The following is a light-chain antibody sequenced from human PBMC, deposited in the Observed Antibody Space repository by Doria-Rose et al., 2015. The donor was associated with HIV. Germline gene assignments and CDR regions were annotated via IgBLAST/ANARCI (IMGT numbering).Light chain of an antibody. CDR1: QSVSSY. J-gene: IGKJ4*01. V-gene: IGKV3-11*01. Sequence: TQSPATLSLSPGERATLSCKASQSVSSYLVWYQQKPGQAPRLLIYDAANRATGIPARFSGSGSGTDFTLTISSLGPEDFAGYYCQQRNNWPTFGGGTKVEI. CDR2: DAA. CDR3: QQRNNWPT.